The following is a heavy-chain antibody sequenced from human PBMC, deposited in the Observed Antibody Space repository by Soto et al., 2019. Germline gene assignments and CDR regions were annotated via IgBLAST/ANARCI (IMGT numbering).Heavy chain of an antibody. CDR2: IWYDGSNK. D-gene: IGHD4-17*01. CDR1: GFTFSSYG. Sequence: GGSLRLSCAASGFTFSSYGMHWVRQAPGKGLEWVAVIWYDGSNKYYADSVKGRFTISRDNSKNTLYLQMNSLRAEDTAVYYCARVPVTTVTPDAFDIWGQGTMVTVSS. V-gene: IGHV3-33*01. CDR3: ARVPVTTVTPDAFDI. J-gene: IGHJ3*02.